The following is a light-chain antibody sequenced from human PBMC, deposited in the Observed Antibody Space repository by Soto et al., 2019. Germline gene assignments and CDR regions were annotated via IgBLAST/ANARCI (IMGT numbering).Light chain of an antibody. CDR2: DVS. CDR3: QQYNTFWT. CDR1: QSISRW. J-gene: IGKJ1*01. V-gene: IGKV1-5*01. Sequence: DIQMTQSLSSLSASVGDRVTITCRASQSISRWLAWYQQKPGKAPKLLIYDVSSLESGVPSRFSGSGSGTEFTLTISSLQPDDSASYYCQQYNTFWTFGQGTKVDIK.